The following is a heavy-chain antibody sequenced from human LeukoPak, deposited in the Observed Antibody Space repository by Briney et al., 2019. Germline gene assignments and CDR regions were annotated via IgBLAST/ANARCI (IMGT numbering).Heavy chain of an antibody. V-gene: IGHV3-48*04. J-gene: IGHJ6*02. Sequence: GGSLRLSCAASGITFSSYAMNWVRQAPGTGLEWVSYISSSGSTIYYADSVRGRFTISRDNAKNSLYLQMNSLRAEDTAVYYCARDLVNYGMDVWGQGTTVTVSS. CDR2: ISSSGSTI. CDR1: GITFSSYA. CDR3: ARDLVNYGMDV. D-gene: IGHD3-10*01.